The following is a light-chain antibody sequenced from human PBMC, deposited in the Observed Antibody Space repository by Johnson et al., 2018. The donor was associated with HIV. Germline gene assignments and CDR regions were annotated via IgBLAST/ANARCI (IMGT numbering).Light chain of an antibody. CDR3: GTWDNSLSTGAV. CDR1: SSNIGNSY. CDR2: DNN. Sequence: QSVLTQPPSVSAAPGQKVTISCSGSSSNIGNSYVSWYQQLPGTAPKLLIYDNNMRPSGIPDRFSGSKSGTSATLGIAGLQTGDEADYYCGTWDNSLSTGAVFGTGTKVTVL. J-gene: IGLJ1*01. V-gene: IGLV1-51*01.